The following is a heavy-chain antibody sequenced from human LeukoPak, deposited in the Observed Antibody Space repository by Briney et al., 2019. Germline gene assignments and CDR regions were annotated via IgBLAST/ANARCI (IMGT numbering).Heavy chain of an antibody. J-gene: IGHJ4*02. D-gene: IGHD5-12*01. CDR2: IYYTGST. Sequence: PSETLSLTCTVSGGSIITYYWSWLRRPPGKGLEWIGYIYYTGSTSYNPSLKNRVTISLDTSKSQFSLRLTSVTAADTAVYYCASHGSSGHDPLTWGQGTLVTVSS. CDR1: GGSIITYY. V-gene: IGHV4-59*08. CDR3: ASHGSSGHDPLT.